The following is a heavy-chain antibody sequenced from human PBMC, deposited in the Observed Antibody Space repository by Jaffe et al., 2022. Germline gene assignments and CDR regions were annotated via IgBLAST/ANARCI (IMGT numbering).Heavy chain of an antibody. CDR2: IYYSGST. Sequence: QLQLQESGPGLVKPSETLSLTCTVSGGSISSSSYYWGWIRQPPGKGLEWIGSIYYSGSTYYNPSLKSRVTISVDTSKNQFSLKLSSVTAADTAVYYCARHDSYSSAWRGGNYWYFDLWGRGTLVTVSS. D-gene: IGHD6-25*01. V-gene: IGHV4-39*01. CDR3: ARHDSYSSAWRGGNYWYFDL. J-gene: IGHJ2*01. CDR1: GGSISSSSYY.